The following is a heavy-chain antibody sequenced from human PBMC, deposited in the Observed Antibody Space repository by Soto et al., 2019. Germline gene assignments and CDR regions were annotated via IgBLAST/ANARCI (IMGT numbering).Heavy chain of an antibody. J-gene: IGHJ4*02. Sequence: PWGSLRLSCAASVFTFRTYGMHWVRQAPGKGLEWVAVVSYDGSRQYYRESVRGRFIISRDNSKNTLSLQMNSLRPEDTSVYFCAKRQIPGSTASTGYFDSWGQGAVVTVSS. CDR2: VSYDGSRQ. CDR1: VFTFRTYG. CDR3: AKRQIPGSTASTGYFDS. V-gene: IGHV3-30*18. D-gene: IGHD2-2*03.